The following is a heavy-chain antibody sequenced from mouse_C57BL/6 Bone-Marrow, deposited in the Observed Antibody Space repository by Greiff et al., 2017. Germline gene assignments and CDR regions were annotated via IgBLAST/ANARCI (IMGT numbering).Heavy chain of an antibody. V-gene: IGHV1-78*01. CDR1: GYTFTDHT. CDR2: IYPRAGST. Sequence: QVQLKEPDAELVKPGASVKISCKASGYTFTDHTIHWMKQRPEQGLEWIGYIYPRAGSTKYNEKFKGKATLTADKSSSTAYMQLNSLTSEDSAVYFCASCGGYWVWCAYWGQGTRVTVSA. CDR3: ASCGGYWVWCAY. D-gene: IGHD2-3*01. J-gene: IGHJ3*01.